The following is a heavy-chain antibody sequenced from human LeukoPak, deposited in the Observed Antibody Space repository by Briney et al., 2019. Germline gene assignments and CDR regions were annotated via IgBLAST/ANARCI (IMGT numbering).Heavy chain of an antibody. J-gene: IGHJ4*02. V-gene: IGHV3-7*01. D-gene: IGHD2-2*01. CDR3: ARSGYSSTWYLQNFELDY. Sequence: PGGSLRLSCVASGFTFSSYWMTWVRQAPGKGLEWVANIKTDGSQIYYVDSVKGRFTISRDNAKNSLYLQMNSLRAEDTAVYFCARSGYSSTWYLQNFELDYWGQGTLVTVSS. CDR2: IKTDGSQI. CDR1: GFTFSSYW.